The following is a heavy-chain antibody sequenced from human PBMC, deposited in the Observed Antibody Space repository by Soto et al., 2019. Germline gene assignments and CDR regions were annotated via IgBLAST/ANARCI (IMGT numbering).Heavy chain of an antibody. Sequence: PSETLSLTCTVSGGSINNHYWSWIRQPPGKGLEWVGHIYYSGSASYNPSLKSRLTIPVDTSKNQFSLNLSSVTAADTAVYYCARVSIKGSWDFDYWGQGTLVTVSS. J-gene: IGHJ4*02. V-gene: IGHV4-59*11. D-gene: IGHD7-27*01. CDR2: IYYSGSA. CDR3: ARVSIKGSWDFDY. CDR1: GGSINNHY.